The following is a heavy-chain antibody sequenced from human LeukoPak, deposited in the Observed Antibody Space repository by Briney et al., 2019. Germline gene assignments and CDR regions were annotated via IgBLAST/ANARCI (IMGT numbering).Heavy chain of an antibody. CDR3: AKDRSGSYLFDY. V-gene: IGHV3-30*18. CDR2: ISHDGSNK. CDR1: GFTFSRYG. Sequence: GGSLRLSCAASGFTFSRYGMHWVRQAPGKGLEWVAVISHDGSNKDYVDSVKGRFTISRDNSKNTLYLQMNSLRAEDTAVYYCAKDRSGSYLFDYWGQGTLVTVSS. J-gene: IGHJ4*02. D-gene: IGHD1-26*01.